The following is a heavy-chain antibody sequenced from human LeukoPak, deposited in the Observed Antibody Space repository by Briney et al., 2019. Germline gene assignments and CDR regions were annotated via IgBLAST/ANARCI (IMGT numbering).Heavy chain of an antibody. Sequence: GGSLRLSCAASGFTFSSYAMSWVRQAPGKGLEWVSAISGSGGSTYYADSVKGRFTISRDHSRDTLYLQMNSLSAEDTAVYYCAKGYYDYVWGSYYFDYWGQGTLVTVSS. D-gene: IGHD3-16*01. CDR2: ISGSGGST. CDR1: GFTFSSYA. V-gene: IGHV3-23*01. CDR3: AKGYYDYVWGSYYFDY. J-gene: IGHJ4*02.